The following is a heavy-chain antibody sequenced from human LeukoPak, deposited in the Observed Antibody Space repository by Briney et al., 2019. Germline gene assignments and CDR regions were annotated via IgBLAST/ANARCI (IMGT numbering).Heavy chain of an antibody. Sequence: GGSLRLSCAASRFTFSTYAMNWVRLPPGKGLGWVSSIGVSSTSIYYADSAKGRFTISRDNAKNSLYLQMNSLRAEDTAVYYCARETMEAFDIWGQGTMVTVS. CDR2: IGVSSTSI. D-gene: IGHD1-1*01. J-gene: IGHJ3*02. CDR3: ARETMEAFDI. CDR1: RFTFSTYA. V-gene: IGHV3-21*06.